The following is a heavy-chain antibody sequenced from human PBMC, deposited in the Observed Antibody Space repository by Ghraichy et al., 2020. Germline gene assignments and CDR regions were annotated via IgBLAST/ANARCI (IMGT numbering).Heavy chain of an antibody. CDR1: GGSISSGSYY. CDR2: IYTSGST. D-gene: IGHD6-6*01. Sequence: SETLSLTCTVSGGSISSGSYYWSWIRQPAGKGLEWIGRIYTSGSTNYNPSLKSRVTISVDTSKNQFSLKLSSVTAADTAVYYCARVCCSSSPRENYYYYGMDVWGQGTTVTVSS. CDR3: ARVCCSSSPRENYYYYGMDV. J-gene: IGHJ6*02. V-gene: IGHV4-61*02.